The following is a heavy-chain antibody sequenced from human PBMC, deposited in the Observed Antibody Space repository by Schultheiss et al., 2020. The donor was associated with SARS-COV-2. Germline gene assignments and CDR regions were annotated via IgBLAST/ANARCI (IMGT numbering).Heavy chain of an antibody. Sequence: SETLSLTCAVYGGSFSGYYWSWIRQSPGKGLEWIGEINHSGSTNYNPSLKSRVTISVDTSKNQFSLKLSSVTAADTAVYYCARCMITSGYYYGMDVWGQGTTVTVSS. D-gene: IGHD3-16*01. CDR3: ARCMITSGYYYGMDV. CDR1: GGSFSGYY. J-gene: IGHJ6*02. CDR2: INHSGST. V-gene: IGHV4-34*01.